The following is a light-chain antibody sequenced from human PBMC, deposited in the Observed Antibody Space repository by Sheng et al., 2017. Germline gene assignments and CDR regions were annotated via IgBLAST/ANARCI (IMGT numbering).Light chain of an antibody. CDR2: AAS. J-gene: IGKJ1*01. Sequence: EIVMTQSPATLSVSPGDTATLSCRASQSVGTHLAWYQQTPGQPPRLLIYAASSRATGVPARFSGSGSGTEFALTISNLQSEDFAVFYXQQYADWPRTFGPGTNVEIK. CDR3: QQYADWPRT. CDR1: QSVGTH. V-gene: IGKV3-15*01.